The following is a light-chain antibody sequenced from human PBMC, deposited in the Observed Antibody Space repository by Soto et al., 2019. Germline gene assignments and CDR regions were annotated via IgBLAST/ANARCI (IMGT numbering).Light chain of an antibody. J-gene: IGKJ3*01. CDR1: QSVSSNN. CDR2: GAS. V-gene: IGKV3-20*01. CDR3: QQYGRSPFT. Sequence: ILFTPSPGTLSLSPVERATLSCRASQSVSSNNLAWYQQRPGQAPRVVIYGASTRATGIPERFSGSGSGTDFTLTNSRLEPEDFAVYYCQQYGRSPFTFGPGTNGDSK.